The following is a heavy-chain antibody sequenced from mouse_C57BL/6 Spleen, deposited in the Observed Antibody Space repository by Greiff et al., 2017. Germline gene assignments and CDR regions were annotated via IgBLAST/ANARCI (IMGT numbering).Heavy chain of an antibody. D-gene: IGHD1-1*01. CDR1: GYTFTDYE. V-gene: IGHV1-15*01. J-gene: IGHJ3*01. CDR2: IDPETGGT. CDR3: TRPYGSSYGGVAY. Sequence: QVQLQQSGAELVRPGASVTLSCTASGYTFTDYEMHWVKQTPVHGLEWIGAIDPETGGTAYNQKFKGKAILTADNSSITAYMELRSLTSEDSAVYYCTRPYGSSYGGVAYWGQGTLVTVSA.